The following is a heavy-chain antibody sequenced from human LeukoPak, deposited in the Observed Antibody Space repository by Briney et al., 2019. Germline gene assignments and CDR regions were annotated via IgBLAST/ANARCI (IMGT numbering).Heavy chain of an antibody. CDR3: ARITATTDGYYYYYMDV. D-gene: IGHD4-11*01. CDR1: GYTFTSYD. CDR2: MNPNSGNT. J-gene: IGHJ6*03. V-gene: IGHV1-8*01. Sequence: ASVKVSCKASGYTFTSYDINWVRQATGQGLEWMGWMNPNSGNTGYAQKFQGRVTMTRNTSISTAYMELSSLRSEDTAVYYCARITATTDGYYYYYMDVWGKGTTVTVSS.